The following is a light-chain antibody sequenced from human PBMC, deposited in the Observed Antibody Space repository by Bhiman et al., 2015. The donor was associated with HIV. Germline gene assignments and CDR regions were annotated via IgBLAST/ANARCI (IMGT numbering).Light chain of an antibody. CDR3: SSYTSGSTPHV. V-gene: IGLV2-14*03. Sequence: QSALTQPASVSGSPGQSITISCTGSGSDVGGYNHVSWYQQHPGKAPKLMIYDVSNRPSGVSNRFSGSKSGNTASLTISGLQAEDEADYHCSSYTSGSTPHVFGTGTKVTVL. CDR1: GSDVGGYNH. J-gene: IGLJ1*01. CDR2: DVS.